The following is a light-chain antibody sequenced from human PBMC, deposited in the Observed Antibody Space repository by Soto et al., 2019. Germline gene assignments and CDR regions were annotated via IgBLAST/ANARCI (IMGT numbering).Light chain of an antibody. CDR1: SSDVGGYNY. CDR2: DVS. CDR3: SSYTSSSTVV. J-gene: IGLJ2*01. Sequence: QSALTQPASVSGSPGQSITISCTGTSSDVGGYNYVSWYQQHPGKAPKLMIYDVSNRPSGVSNRFSGSKSVNTASLTISGLQAEAAADYYCSSYTSSSTVVFGGGTKLTVL. V-gene: IGLV2-14*01.